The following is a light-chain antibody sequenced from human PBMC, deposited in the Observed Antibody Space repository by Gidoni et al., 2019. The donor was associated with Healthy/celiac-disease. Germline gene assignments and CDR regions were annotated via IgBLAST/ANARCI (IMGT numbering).Light chain of an antibody. J-gene: IGLJ2*01. V-gene: IGLV2-23*01. CDR3: CSYAGTGVV. CDR2: EGS. Sequence: QSPLTPPASVSGSPGQSITISCTGTSSDVGSYHLVSWYHQHPGKAPKLMIYEGSKRPSGGANRFSGSKSGNTASLTISGLQAEDEADYYCCSYAGTGVVFGGGTKLTVL. CDR1: SSDVGSYHL.